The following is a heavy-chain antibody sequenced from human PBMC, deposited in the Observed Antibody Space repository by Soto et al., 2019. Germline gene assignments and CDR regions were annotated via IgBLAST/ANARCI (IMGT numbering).Heavy chain of an antibody. D-gene: IGHD3-22*01. CDR3: ARHPAHYYDSSGYYFEYFQL. V-gene: IGHV5-51*01. Sequence: GESLKISCKGSGYSFTSYWIGWVRQMPGKGLEWMGIIYPGDSDTRYSPSSQGQVTISADKSISTAYLQWSSPKASDTAMYYCARHPAHYYDSSGYYFEYFQLWGQGTLVTVSS. J-gene: IGHJ1*01. CDR1: GYSFTSYW. CDR2: IYPGDSDT.